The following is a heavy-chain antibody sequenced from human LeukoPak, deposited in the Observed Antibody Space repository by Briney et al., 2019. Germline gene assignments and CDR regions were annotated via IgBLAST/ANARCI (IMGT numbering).Heavy chain of an antibody. CDR3: ARYTGYALSY. V-gene: IGHV3-7*04. J-gene: IGHJ4*02. CDR2: INQHGSES. CDR1: GFTFSAYW. D-gene: IGHD5-12*01. Sequence: PVGALRLSCAASGFTFSAYWMSWVRQGPGKGGEWGSNINQHGSESYYVDSVKGRLTISRDNAKNSMYLQMNSLRAAETAVYYCARYTGYALSYWGQGTLVTVSS.